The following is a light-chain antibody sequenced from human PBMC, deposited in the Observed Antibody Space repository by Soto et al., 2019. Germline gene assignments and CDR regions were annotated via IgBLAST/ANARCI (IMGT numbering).Light chain of an antibody. CDR1: QSVSNN. Sequence: EIVMTHYPATLSVSPGERATLSCRASQSVSNNLAWYQHKPGQAPRLLIYGASTRATAIPARFSGSGSGTEFTLTISSLHSEDFAVYFCQQYYNWPYTFGQGTKLEIK. CDR3: QQYYNWPYT. CDR2: GAS. J-gene: IGKJ2*01. V-gene: IGKV3-15*01.